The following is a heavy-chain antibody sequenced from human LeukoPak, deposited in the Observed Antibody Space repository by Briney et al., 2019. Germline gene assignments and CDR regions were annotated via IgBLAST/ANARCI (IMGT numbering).Heavy chain of an antibody. J-gene: IGHJ4*02. V-gene: IGHV3-21*01. CDR2: ISNTKNEM. CDR3: AREGRSTSVWCSGGSSYDFDF. Sequence: GGSLRLSCAASGFTFSTYNMNWVRQPPGKGLEWVSSISNTKNEMYYADSVKGRFTISRNNAKNSLYLQMNSLRAEDTAVYYCAREGRSTSVWCSGGSSYDFDFWGQGVLVTVSS. CDR1: GFTFSTYN. D-gene: IGHD2-15*01.